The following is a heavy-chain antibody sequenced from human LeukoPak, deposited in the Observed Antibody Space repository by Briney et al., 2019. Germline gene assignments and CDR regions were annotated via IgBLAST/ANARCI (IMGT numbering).Heavy chain of an antibody. Sequence: SETLSLTCAVYGGSFSGYYWSWIRQPPGQGLEWIGEINHSGSTNYNPSLKSRVTISVDTSKNQFSLRLSSVTAADTAVYYCARRRQRWLPIDYWGQGTLVTVSS. CDR2: INHSGST. CDR3: ARRRQRWLPIDY. D-gene: IGHD5-24*01. CDR1: GGSFSGYY. V-gene: IGHV4-34*01. J-gene: IGHJ4*02.